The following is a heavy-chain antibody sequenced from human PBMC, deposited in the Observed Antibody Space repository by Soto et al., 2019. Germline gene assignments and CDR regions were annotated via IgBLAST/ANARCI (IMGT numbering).Heavy chain of an antibody. CDR1: VGSLSVYY. CDR3: AKGGRFTDGPGGYTWFDP. V-gene: IGHV4-34*01. CDR2: INHSGSS. D-gene: IGHD3-3*01. J-gene: IGHJ5*02. Sequence: SEALPVTCAFFVGSLSVYYWDWIRQSPGKGLEWIGEINHSGSSNYNPSLKSRVTISVDTSKNQFSLRLDSVTAAETAVCYCAKGGRFTDGPGGYTWFDPWGQGTLVTVSS.